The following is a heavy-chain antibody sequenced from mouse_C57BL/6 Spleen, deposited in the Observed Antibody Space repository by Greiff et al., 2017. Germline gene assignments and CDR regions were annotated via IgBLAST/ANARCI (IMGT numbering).Heavy chain of an antibody. V-gene: IGHV1-26*01. Sequence: EVQLQQSGPELVKPGASVKISCKASGYTFTDYYMNWVKQSHGKSLEWIGDINPNNGGTSYNQKFKGKATLTVDKSSSTAYMELRSLTSEDSAVYYCARRKGNWDGLAYWGQGTLVTVAA. D-gene: IGHD4-1*01. CDR1: GYTFTDYY. CDR2: INPNNGGT. J-gene: IGHJ3*01. CDR3: ARRKGNWDGLAY.